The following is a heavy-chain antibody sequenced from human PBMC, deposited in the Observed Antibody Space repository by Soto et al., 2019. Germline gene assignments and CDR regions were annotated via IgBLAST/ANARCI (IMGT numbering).Heavy chain of an antibody. Sequence: GGSLRLSCAASGFTFSSYAMHWVRQAPGKGLEWVAVISYDGSNKYYAESVKGRFTISRDNSKNTMYLQMNSLRAEDTAVYYCASGDYDILTGYYDGGFQPFDYWGQGTLVTVSS. CDR1: GFTFSSYA. CDR3: ASGDYDILTGYYDGGFQPFDY. J-gene: IGHJ4*02. V-gene: IGHV3-30-3*01. CDR2: ISYDGSNK. D-gene: IGHD3-9*01.